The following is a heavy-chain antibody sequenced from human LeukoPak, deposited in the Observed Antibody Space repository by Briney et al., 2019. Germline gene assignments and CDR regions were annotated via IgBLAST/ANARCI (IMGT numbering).Heavy chain of an antibody. J-gene: IGHJ4*02. V-gene: IGHV4-59*08. CDR2: ISDIGSI. Sequence: SETLSLTCTVSGGSIGSYYWSWIRQPPGKGLEWIAYISDIGSINYNPSLKSRVTISLDTSKNQFSLKLSSVTAADTAVYYCAGHHPRNTVDFWGQGTLVTVSS. D-gene: IGHD2/OR15-2a*01. CDR3: AGHHPRNTVDF. CDR1: GGSIGSYY.